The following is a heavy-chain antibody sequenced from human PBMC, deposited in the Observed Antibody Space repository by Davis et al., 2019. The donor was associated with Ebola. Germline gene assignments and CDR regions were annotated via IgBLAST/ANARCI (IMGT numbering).Heavy chain of an antibody. CDR2: IIPIFGTA. V-gene: IGHV1-69*13. D-gene: IGHD4-17*01. J-gene: IGHJ6*02. CDR1: GYTFTSYA. Sequence: SVKVSCKASGYTFTSYAMHWVRQAPGQGLEWMGGIIPIFGTANYAQKFQGRVTITADESTSTAYMELSSLRSEDTAVYYCARGRRGDYGSYYYYGMDVWGQGTTVTVSS. CDR3: ARGRRGDYGSYYYYGMDV.